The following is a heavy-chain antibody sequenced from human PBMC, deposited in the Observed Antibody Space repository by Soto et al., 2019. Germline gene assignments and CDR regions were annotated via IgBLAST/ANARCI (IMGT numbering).Heavy chain of an antibody. CDR1: GFSFSSNA. Sequence: VQLLESGGGVVQPGGSLRLSCAASGFSFSSNAMTWVRQAPGQGLEWVSTIGSGGTTYYADSVKGRFTISRDNSKNTQSLQMNSLRVEDTGVYYCAKLGFCSGGTCHLDYYNGVDVWGQGTTVTVSS. CDR3: AKLGFCSGGTCHLDYYNGVDV. V-gene: IGHV3-23*01. CDR2: IGSGGTT. D-gene: IGHD2-15*01. J-gene: IGHJ6*02.